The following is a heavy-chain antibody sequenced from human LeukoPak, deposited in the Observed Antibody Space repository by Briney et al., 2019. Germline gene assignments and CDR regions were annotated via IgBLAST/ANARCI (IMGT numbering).Heavy chain of an antibody. CDR2: NMPILGIA. CDR1: GRTFSSYA. Sequence: SVNLFRKTSGRTFSSYAIRWARHPPGQGLEWMGKNMPILGIANDAQTFQGRVTITAEKSTSTAYMKLTSLRSEYTAVYYCAREAYIVVVPALDSWGQRTLVSASS. V-gene: IGHV1-69*04. D-gene: IGHD2-2*01. J-gene: IGHJ4*02. CDR3: AREAYIVVVPALDS.